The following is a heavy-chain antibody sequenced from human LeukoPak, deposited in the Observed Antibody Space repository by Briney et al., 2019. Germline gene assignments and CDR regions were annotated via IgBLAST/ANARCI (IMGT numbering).Heavy chain of an antibody. CDR3: ARMGVSYYYDSSTYYPVAFDV. CDR1: GYSISSGYY. D-gene: IGHD3-22*01. CDR2: IFHSGSI. V-gene: IGHV4-38-2*02. Sequence: SETLSLTRNVSGYSISSGYYWGWIRRSPGEGLEWIATIFHSGSIYYNPSLKTRVSLSVDTSKNQFSLKLNSVTAADTAVYYCARMGVSYYYDSSTYYPVAFDVWGQGTMVTVSS. J-gene: IGHJ3*01.